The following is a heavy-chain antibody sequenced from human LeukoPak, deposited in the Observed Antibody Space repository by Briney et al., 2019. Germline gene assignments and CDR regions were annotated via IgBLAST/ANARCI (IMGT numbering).Heavy chain of an antibody. D-gene: IGHD3-3*01. Sequence: GGSLRLSCAASGFTFSSYSMNWVRQAPGKGLEWVSSISSSSSYIYYADSVKGRFTISRDNAKNTLYLQMNSLRAEDTAVYYCAKDLRFWSGYFDYWGQGTLVTVSS. CDR3: AKDLRFWSGYFDY. V-gene: IGHV3-21*04. CDR2: ISSSSSYI. J-gene: IGHJ4*02. CDR1: GFTFSSYS.